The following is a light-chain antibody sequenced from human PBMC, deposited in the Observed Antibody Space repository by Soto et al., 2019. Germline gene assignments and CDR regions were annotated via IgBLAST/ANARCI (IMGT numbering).Light chain of an antibody. CDR1: QSVSSN. J-gene: IGKJ4*01. CDR2: GAS. Sequence: EIVMTQSPSTLSVSPGERSTLSCMASQSVSSNLAWYQQKPGQAPRLLIYGASTRATGIPARFSGSGSGTEFTLTISSLQPEDFGTYYCQQSYTSPVTFGGGTKVDIK. CDR3: QQSYTSPVT. V-gene: IGKV3-15*01.